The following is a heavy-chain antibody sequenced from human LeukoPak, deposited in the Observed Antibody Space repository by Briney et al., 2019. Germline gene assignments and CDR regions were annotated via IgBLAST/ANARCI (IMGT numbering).Heavy chain of an antibody. CDR3: ARQGGYSYGLEFDY. J-gene: IGHJ4*02. CDR2: INAGNGNT. V-gene: IGHV1-3*03. CDR1: GYTFTSYA. Sequence: ASVKVSCKASGYTFTSYAMHWVRQAPGQRLEWMGWINAGNGNTKYSQEFQGRVTITRDTSASTAYMELSSLRSEDMAVYYCARQGGYSYGLEFDYWGQGTLVTVSS. D-gene: IGHD5-18*01.